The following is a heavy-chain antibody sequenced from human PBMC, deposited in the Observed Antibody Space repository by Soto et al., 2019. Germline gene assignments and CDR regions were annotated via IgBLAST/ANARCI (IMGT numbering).Heavy chain of an antibody. CDR2: IIPIFGTA. V-gene: IGHV1-69*13. CDR1: GGTFSSYA. CDR3: AAYDSSGYYPYYYYYGMDV. D-gene: IGHD3-22*01. J-gene: IGHJ6*02. Sequence: SVKVSCKASGGTFSSYAISWVRQAPGQGLEWMGGIIPIFGTANYAQKFQGRVTITADESTSTAYMELSSLRSEDTAVYYCAAYDSSGYYPYYYYYGMDVWGQGTTVTVSS.